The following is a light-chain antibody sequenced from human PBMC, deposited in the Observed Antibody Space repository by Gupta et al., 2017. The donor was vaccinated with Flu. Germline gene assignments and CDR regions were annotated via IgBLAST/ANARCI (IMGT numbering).Light chain of an antibody. Sequence: DIVMTQSPDSLAVSLGERATINCKSSQSVLYSSNNRNYLAWYQQKPGQPPKLLIYWASTRESGVLDRFSGSGSGTDFTLTISSLQAEDVAVYYCQQYYSTPITFGQGTRLEIK. CDR3: QQYYSTPIT. CDR2: WAS. V-gene: IGKV4-1*01. J-gene: IGKJ5*01. CDR1: QSVLYSSNNRNY.